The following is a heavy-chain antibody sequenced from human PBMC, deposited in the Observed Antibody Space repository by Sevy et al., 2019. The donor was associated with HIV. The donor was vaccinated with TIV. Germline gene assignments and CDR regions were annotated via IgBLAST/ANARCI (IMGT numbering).Heavy chain of an antibody. CDR3: ARDRWYDDILTGYSPGARYFDY. V-gene: IGHV3-48*03. J-gene: IGHJ4*02. CDR1: GFTFSSYE. D-gene: IGHD3-9*01. CDR2: ISSSGSTI. Sequence: GGSLRLSCAASGFTFSSYEMNWVRQAPGKGLEWVSYISSSGSTIYYADSVKGRFTISRDNAKNSLYLQMNSLRAEDTAVYYCARDRWYDDILTGYSPGARYFDYWGQGTLVTVSS.